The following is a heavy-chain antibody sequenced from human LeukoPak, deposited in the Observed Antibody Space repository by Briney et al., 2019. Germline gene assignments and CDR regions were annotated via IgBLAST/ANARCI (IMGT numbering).Heavy chain of an antibody. D-gene: IGHD6-13*01. CDR3: AREATRAGGYFNN. J-gene: IGHJ4*02. V-gene: IGHV4-31*03. CDR1: GGPISSGGFY. Sequence: SQTLSLTCTVSGGPISSGGFYWSWIRQYPGKGLEWIGYIYYSGSTYYNPSLKSRFTISLDTSQNQFSLKVSSVTAADTAVYYCAREATRAGGYFNNWGQGILVTVSS. CDR2: IYYSGST.